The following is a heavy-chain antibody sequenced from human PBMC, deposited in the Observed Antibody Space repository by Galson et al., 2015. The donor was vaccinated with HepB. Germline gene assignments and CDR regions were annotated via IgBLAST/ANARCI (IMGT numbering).Heavy chain of an antibody. V-gene: IGHV4-30-4*01. CDR2: IYYSGST. CDR1: GGSISSGDYY. CDR3: ARDLARLGEYYFDY. D-gene: IGHD6-19*01. Sequence: TLSLTCTVSGGSISSGDYYWSWIRQPPGKGLEWIGYIYYSGSTYYNPSLKSRVTISVDTSKNQFSLKLSSVTAADTAVYYCARDLARLGEYYFDYWGQGTLVTVSS. J-gene: IGHJ4*02.